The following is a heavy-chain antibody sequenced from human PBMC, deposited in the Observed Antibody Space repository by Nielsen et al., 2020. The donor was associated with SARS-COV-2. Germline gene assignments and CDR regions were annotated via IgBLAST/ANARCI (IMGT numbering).Heavy chain of an antibody. D-gene: IGHD1-26*01. V-gene: IGHV1-8*01. Sequence: ASVKVSCKASGYTFTSYDINWVRQATGRGLEWMGWMSPNSGNTGYAQKFQGRVTMTRNTSISTAYMELSSLRSEDTAVYYCARGIVGATPIWYFDLWGRGTLVTVSS. J-gene: IGHJ2*01. CDR3: ARGIVGATPIWYFDL. CDR2: MSPNSGNT. CDR1: GYTFTSYD.